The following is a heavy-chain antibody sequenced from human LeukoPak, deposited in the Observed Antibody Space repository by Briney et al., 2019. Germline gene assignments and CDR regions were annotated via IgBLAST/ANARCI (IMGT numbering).Heavy chain of an antibody. CDR2: IWFDGSDK. V-gene: IGHV3-33*01. CDR1: GFTFSNYG. CDR3: ARHASGHYFDS. J-gene: IGHJ4*02. D-gene: IGHD2-15*01. Sequence: GGSLRLSCVASGFTFSNYGMHWVRQAPGKGLEWVAIIWFDGSDKYYADSVKGRVTISGDNSKNTLYLQMNSLRAEDTAVYYCARHASGHYFDSWGQGTLVTVSS.